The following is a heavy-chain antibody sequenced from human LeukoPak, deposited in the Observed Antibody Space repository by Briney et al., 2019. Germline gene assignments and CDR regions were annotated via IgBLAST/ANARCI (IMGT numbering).Heavy chain of an antibody. J-gene: IGHJ3*02. CDR1: GFTFSSYA. CDR3: AKDEVRGGDYAPGDAFDI. CDR2: ISGSGGST. V-gene: IGHV3-23*01. Sequence: PGGSLRLSCAAFGFTFSSYAMSWVRQAPGKGLEWVSSISGSGGSTFYADSVKGRFTISRDNAKNTLYLQMNSLRAEDTAVYYCAKDEVRGGDYAPGDAFDIWGQGTMVTVSS. D-gene: IGHD4-17*01.